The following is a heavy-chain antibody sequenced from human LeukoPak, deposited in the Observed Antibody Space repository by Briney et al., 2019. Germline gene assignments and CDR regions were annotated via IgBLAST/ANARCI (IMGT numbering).Heavy chain of an antibody. CDR1: GFTFSSYA. J-gene: IGHJ4*02. D-gene: IGHD3-16*01. Sequence: GGSLRLSCAASGFTFSSYAMHWVRQAPGKGLEWVAVISYDGSNKYYADSVKGRFTISRDNAKNSLYLQMSSLRAEDTAVYYCARDSGGPFDYWGQGTLVTVSS. V-gene: IGHV3-30-3*01. CDR2: ISYDGSNK. CDR3: ARDSGGPFDY.